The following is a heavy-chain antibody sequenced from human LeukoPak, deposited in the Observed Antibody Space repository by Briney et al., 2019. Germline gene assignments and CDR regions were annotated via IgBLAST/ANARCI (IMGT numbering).Heavy chain of an antibody. Sequence: GASVKFSCKASGYSFTSYDINWVRQATGQGLEWMGWMNPNSGNTGYAQKFQGRVTMTRDTSISTAYMELSSLTSEDTAVYYCAKTSGYSSGPNWFDPWGQGTLVTISP. J-gene: IGHJ5*02. CDR1: GYSFTSYD. V-gene: IGHV1-8*01. CDR3: AKTSGYSSGPNWFDP. CDR2: MNPNSGNT. D-gene: IGHD6-19*01.